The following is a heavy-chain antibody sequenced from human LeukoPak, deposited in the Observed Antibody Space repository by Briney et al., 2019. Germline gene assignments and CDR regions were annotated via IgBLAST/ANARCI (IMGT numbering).Heavy chain of an antibody. CDR1: GFTFSNYN. V-gene: IGHV3-48*01. CDR2: ISRSSSTI. Sequence: GGSLRLSCAASGFTFSNYNMNWVRQAPGKGLEWISYISRSSSTIYYADSVKGRFIISRDNAKNSLYLQMNSLRAEDTAVYYCARFPPYTNLDYWGQGTLVAVSS. CDR3: ARFPPYTNLDY. J-gene: IGHJ4*02. D-gene: IGHD4-11*01.